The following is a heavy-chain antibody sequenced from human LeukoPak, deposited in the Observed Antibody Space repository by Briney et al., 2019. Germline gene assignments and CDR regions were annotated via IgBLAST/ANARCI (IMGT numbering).Heavy chain of an antibody. CDR1: GGSISSSSYY. V-gene: IGHV4-39*07. Sequence: SETLSLTCTVSGGSISSSSYYWGWIRQPPGKGLEWIGSMHYSGSTYYNPSLKSRVTISVDTSKNEFSLKLSSVTAADTAVYYCARDGLWIQNAFDIWGQGTMVTVSS. J-gene: IGHJ3*02. CDR3: ARDGLWIQNAFDI. D-gene: IGHD5-18*01. CDR2: MHYSGST.